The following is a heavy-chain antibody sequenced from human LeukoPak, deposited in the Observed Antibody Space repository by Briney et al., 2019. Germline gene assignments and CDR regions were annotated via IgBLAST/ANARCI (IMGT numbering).Heavy chain of an antibody. CDR2: IYHSGST. CDR3: VRGGAVPAANPLHYYYYGMDV. Sequence: TSETLSLTCAVSGGPISSGGYSWSWIRQPPGKGLEWIGYIYHSGSTYYNPSLKSRVTISVDRSKNQFSLKLSFVTAADTAVYYCVRGGAVPAANPLHYYYYGMDVWGKGTTVTVSS. V-gene: IGHV4-30-2*01. CDR1: GGPISSGGYS. D-gene: IGHD2-2*01. J-gene: IGHJ6*04.